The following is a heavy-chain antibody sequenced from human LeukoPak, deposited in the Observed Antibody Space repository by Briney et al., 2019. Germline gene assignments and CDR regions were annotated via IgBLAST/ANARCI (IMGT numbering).Heavy chain of an antibody. V-gene: IGHV3-23*01. CDR3: AKAEILGNILTGYYDY. CDR1: GFTFSSYA. Sequence: GGSLRLSCAASGFTFSSYAMSWVRQAPGKGLEWVSAISGSGGSTYYADSVKGRFTISRDNSKNTLYLQMNSLRAEDTAVYYCAKAEILGNILTGYYDYWGQGTLVTVSS. D-gene: IGHD3-9*01. J-gene: IGHJ4*02. CDR2: ISGSGGST.